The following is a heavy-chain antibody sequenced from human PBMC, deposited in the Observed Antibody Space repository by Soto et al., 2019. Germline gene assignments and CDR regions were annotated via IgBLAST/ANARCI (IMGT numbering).Heavy chain of an antibody. CDR1: GGNFSRHA. J-gene: IGHJ5*02. CDR3: ARAAIHGSSWYFWFDP. Sequence: QVQLVQSRSAVKMPGSSVKVSCKTSGGNFSRHAINWVRQAPGQGLEWMGGIIPMFGTTNYAQKFKGRVTISADESTSTAYMELSSLRSEDAAVYYCARAAIHGSSWYFWFDPWGQGTLGTVAT. D-gene: IGHD6-13*01. V-gene: IGHV1-69*01. CDR2: IIPMFGTT.